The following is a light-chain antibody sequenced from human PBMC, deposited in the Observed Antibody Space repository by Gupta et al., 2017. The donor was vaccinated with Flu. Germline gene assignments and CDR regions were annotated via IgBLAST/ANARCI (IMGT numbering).Light chain of an antibody. V-gene: IGKV3-20*01. Sequence: EIVLTQSPGTLSLSPGERATLSGRAREIIPNNFLAWYQQKPGQSPRVVIYNACRRPTGIPDRFSGSGFGTAFTLVISRLEPEDSAVYFCHQYHLSPITFGGGTKVEL. J-gene: IGKJ4*01. CDR3: HQYHLSPIT. CDR1: EIIPNNF. CDR2: NAC.